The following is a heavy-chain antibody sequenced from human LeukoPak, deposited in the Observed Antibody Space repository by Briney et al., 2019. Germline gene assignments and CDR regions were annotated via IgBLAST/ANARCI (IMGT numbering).Heavy chain of an antibody. J-gene: IGHJ4*02. D-gene: IGHD3-22*01. Sequence: GGSLRLSCAASGFTFSSYAMSWVRQAPGKGLEWVSAISGSGGSTYYADSVKGRFTISRDNSKNTLYLQMNSLRAEDTAVYYCAKGQDGTYYYDSSGYYGFDYWGQGTLVTVSS. CDR2: ISGSGGST. CDR1: GFTFSSYA. V-gene: IGHV3-23*01. CDR3: AKGQDGTYYYDSSGYYGFDY.